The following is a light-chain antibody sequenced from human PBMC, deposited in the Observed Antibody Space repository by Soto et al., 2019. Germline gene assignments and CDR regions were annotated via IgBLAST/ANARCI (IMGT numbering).Light chain of an antibody. V-gene: IGLV1-44*01. Sequence: QSALAQPPSASGTPGQRVTISCSGSSSNIGSNTVNWYQQLPGTAPKLLIYSNNQRPSGVPDRFSGSKSGTSASLAISGLQSEDEADYYCAPWDARLNGLYVFGPGTTVPV. J-gene: IGLJ1*01. CDR1: SSNIGSNT. CDR2: SNN. CDR3: APWDARLNGLYV.